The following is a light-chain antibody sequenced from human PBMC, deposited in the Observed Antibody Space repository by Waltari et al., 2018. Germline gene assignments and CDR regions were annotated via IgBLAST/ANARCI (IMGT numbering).Light chain of an antibody. CDR3: ATWDERLTGFWV. CDR2: RDK. CDR1: SANVGTNS. Sequence: QSVLTQPPSASGTPGQTVTISCSGGSANVGTNSVSWYKQLPGVAPELRLYRDKQRAPGSPDLFSGSRSGSSASLAISGLRSDDEADYYCATWDERLTGFWVFGGGTRLTV. V-gene: IGLV1-47*01. J-gene: IGLJ3*02.